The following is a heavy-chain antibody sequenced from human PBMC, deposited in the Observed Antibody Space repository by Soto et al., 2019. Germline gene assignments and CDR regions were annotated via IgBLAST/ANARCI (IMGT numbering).Heavy chain of an antibody. CDR3: ARSGWFGELLYYYYGMDV. CDR2: IYYSGST. V-gene: IGHV4-59*01. J-gene: IGHJ6*02. D-gene: IGHD3-10*01. Sequence: GKGLEWIGYIYYSGSTNYNPSLKSRVTISVDTSKNQFSLKLSSVTAADTAVYYCARSGWFGELLYYYYGMDVWGQGTTVTVSS.